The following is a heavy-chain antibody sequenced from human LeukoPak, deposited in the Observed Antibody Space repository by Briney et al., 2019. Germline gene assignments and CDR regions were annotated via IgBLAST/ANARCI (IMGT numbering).Heavy chain of an antibody. Sequence: PGGSLRLSCAASGFTLSSYEMNWVRQAPGKGLEWVSSISSSSSYIYYADSVKGRFTISRDNAKNSLYLQMNSLRAEDTAVYYCARDRGYSYGLPPDYWGQGTLVTVSS. V-gene: IGHV3-21*01. CDR2: ISSSSSYI. D-gene: IGHD5-18*01. CDR1: GFTLSSYE. CDR3: ARDRGYSYGLPPDY. J-gene: IGHJ4*02.